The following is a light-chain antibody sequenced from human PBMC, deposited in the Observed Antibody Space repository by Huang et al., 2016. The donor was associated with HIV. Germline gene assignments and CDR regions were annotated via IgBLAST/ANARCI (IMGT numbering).Light chain of an antibody. V-gene: IGKV3-11*01. CDR2: DAS. CDR1: QSVSTH. J-gene: IGKJ1*01. Sequence: EIVLTQSPATLSLSPGERATLSCRASQSVSTHLAWYQQKPGQAPRLLIYDASNRATGIPVRISGSGSGTDFTLTISSLEAEDFAVYYCQHRSNWPWTFGQGTKVESK. CDR3: QHRSNWPWT.